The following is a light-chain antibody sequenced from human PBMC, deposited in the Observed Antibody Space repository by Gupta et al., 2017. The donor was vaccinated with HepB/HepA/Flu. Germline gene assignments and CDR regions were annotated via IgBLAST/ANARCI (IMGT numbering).Light chain of an antibody. Sequence: EIVLTQSPGPLSLSPGDSATRSCRASQSVSSSYFACYQQKPGQAPRLLIYAASNRATGIPDRCSGSGSGTDFTLTISRRVPEEFAVYYCQQYGGSMCTFGPGTKVDIK. V-gene: IGKV3-20*01. J-gene: IGKJ3*01. CDR1: QSVSSSY. CDR3: QQYGGSMCT. CDR2: AAS.